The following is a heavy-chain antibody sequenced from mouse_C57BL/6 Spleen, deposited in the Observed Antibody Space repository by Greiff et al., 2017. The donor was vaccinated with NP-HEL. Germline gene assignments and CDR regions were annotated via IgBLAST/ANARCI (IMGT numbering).Heavy chain of an antibody. CDR1: GFTFSDAW. J-gene: IGHJ1*03. D-gene: IGHD1-1*01. V-gene: IGHV6-6*01. Sequence: EVKLEESGGGLVQPGGSMKLSCAASGFTFSDAWMDWVRQSPEKGLEWVAEIRNKANNHATYYAESVKGRFTISRDDSKSSVYLQMNSLRAEDTGIYYCTRPYYYGSSYDWYFDVWGTGTTVTVSS. CDR2: IRNKANNHAT. CDR3: TRPYYYGSSYDWYFDV.